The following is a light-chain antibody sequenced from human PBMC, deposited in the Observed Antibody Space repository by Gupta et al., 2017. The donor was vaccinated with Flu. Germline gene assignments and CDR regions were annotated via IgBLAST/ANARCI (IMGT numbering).Light chain of an antibody. J-gene: IGLJ3*02. CDR1: NIGSKS. CDR2: DDN. V-gene: IGLV3-21*02. CDR3: QVWHSSSDDWV. Sequence: SYVLTQPPSVSVAPGQTARITWGGSNIGSKSVHWYQQKPGQAPVMVVYDDNERPSGIPERFSGSNSGNTATLIISRVEGGDEADYYCQVWHSSSDDWVFGGGTKLSVL.